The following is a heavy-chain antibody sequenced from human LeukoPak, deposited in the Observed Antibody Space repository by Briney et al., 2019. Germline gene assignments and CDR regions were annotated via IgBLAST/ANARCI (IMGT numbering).Heavy chain of an antibody. J-gene: IGHJ4*02. CDR3: ARSEITMVRGGPFDY. CDR2: IYHSGST. D-gene: IGHD3-10*01. CDR1: GXSISSGGYS. Sequence: TSETLSLTWAVSGXSISSGGYSWSWIRQPPGKGLEWIGYIYHSGSTYYNPSLKSRVTISVDRSKNQFSLKLSSVTAADTAVYYCARSEITMVRGGPFDYWGQGTLVTVSS. V-gene: IGHV4-30-2*01.